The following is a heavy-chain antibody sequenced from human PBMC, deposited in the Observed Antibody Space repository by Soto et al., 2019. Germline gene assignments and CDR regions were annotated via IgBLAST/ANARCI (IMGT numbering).Heavy chain of an antibody. Sequence: DVQLVESGGGLVEPGGSLRLSCAASGFSFSSSDMTWVRQAQGRGLEYVSSINYSGLYMFYAEPAKGRFTISRDKAKNLVYLWMNVMRAEDTAVYWCARKSNSEISGYDYFDHWGQGTLVTVSS. V-gene: IGHV3-21*06. D-gene: IGHD3-22*01. CDR2: INYSGLYM. CDR1: GFSFSSSD. CDR3: ARKSNSEISGYDYFDH. J-gene: IGHJ4*02.